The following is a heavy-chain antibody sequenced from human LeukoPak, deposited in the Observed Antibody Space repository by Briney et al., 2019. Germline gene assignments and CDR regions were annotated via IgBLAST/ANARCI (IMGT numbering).Heavy chain of an antibody. V-gene: IGHV4-39*07. CDR1: GGSISSRTYY. CDR3: AREWTTWGAFDI. Sequence: SETLSLTCTVSGGSISSRTYYWGWIRQPPGKGLEWIGSIYYTGSTFYNPSLKSRVTISVDTSKNQFYMKLSSVTAADAAVYFCAREWTTWGAFDIWGQGTMVTVSS. D-gene: IGHD2/OR15-2a*01. J-gene: IGHJ3*02. CDR2: IYYTGST.